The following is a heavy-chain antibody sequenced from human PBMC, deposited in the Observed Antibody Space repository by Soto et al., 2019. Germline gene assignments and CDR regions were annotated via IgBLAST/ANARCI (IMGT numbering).Heavy chain of an antibody. CDR3: ATAGTPIDY. CDR1: GYTFTNFG. D-gene: IGHD3-10*01. CDR2: ISAYNGNT. J-gene: IGHJ4*02. Sequence: QVQLVQSGAEVKKPGASVKVSCKASGYTFTNFGISWVRQAPGQGLEWMGWISAYNGNTNYAQNFQGRVTMTTDTSTSTVDMELRRPGSDDTDVYYCATAGTPIDYWGQGTLVTVSS. V-gene: IGHV1-18*01.